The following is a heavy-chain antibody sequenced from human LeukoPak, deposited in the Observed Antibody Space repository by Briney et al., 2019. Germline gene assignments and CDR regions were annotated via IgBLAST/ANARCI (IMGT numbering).Heavy chain of an antibody. D-gene: IGHD3-22*01. Sequence: GGSLRLSCAASGFTFSSYEMNWVRQAPGKGLEWVSYISSSGSTIYYADSVKGRFTISRDNAKNSLYLQMNSLRAEDTAVYYCARAYYYDSSGSDYWGQGTLVTVSP. J-gene: IGHJ4*02. V-gene: IGHV3-48*03. CDR1: GFTFSSYE. CDR2: ISSSGSTI. CDR3: ARAYYYDSSGSDY.